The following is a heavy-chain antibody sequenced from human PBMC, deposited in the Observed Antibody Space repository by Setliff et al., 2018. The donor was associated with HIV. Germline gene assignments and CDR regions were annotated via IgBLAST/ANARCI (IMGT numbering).Heavy chain of an antibody. J-gene: IGHJ6*03. D-gene: IGHD3-3*01. CDR3: ARGVTIFGVVTRHNYYMDV. Sequence: SETLSLTCTVSGGSINSGEYYWSWSRQHPGKGLEWIGYIYYTGDTYYNPPLKSRVTMSIDTSKNQFSLRLSSVTAADTAVYYCARGVTIFGVVTRHNYYMDVWGKGTTVTVSS. CDR1: GGSINSGEYY. V-gene: IGHV4-31*03. CDR2: IYYTGDT.